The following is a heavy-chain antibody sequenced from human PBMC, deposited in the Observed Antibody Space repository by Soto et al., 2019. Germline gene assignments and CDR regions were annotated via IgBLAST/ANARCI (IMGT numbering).Heavy chain of an antibody. D-gene: IGHD3-3*01. CDR3: AKARAQYYDFWSGYPVDY. CDR1: GFTFSSYA. CDR2: ISGSGGST. Sequence: EVQLLESGGGLVQPGGSLRLSCAASGFTFSSYAMSWVRHAPGKGLEWVSAISGSGGSTYYADSVKGRFTISRDNSKNTLYLQMNSLRAEDTAVYYCAKARAQYYDFWSGYPVDYWGQGTLVTVSS. V-gene: IGHV3-23*01. J-gene: IGHJ4*02.